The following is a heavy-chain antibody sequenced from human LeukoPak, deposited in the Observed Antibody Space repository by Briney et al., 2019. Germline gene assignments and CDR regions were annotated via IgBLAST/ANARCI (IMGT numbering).Heavy chain of an antibody. V-gene: IGHV3-23*01. CDR1: GFTFSSYA. J-gene: IGHJ3*02. Sequence: GGSLRLSCAASGFTFSSYAMSWVRQAPGKGLEWVSAISGSGGSTYYADSVKGRFTISRDNSKNTLCLQMNSLKTEDTAVYYCTTDQKQLVLDAFDIWGQGTMVTVSS. CDR2: ISGSGGST. D-gene: IGHD6-13*01. CDR3: TTDQKQLVLDAFDI.